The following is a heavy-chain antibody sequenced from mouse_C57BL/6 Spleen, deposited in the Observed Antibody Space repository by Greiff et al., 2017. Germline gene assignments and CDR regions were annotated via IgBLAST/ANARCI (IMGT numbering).Heavy chain of an antibody. CDR1: GYTFTSYW. D-gene: IGHD2-4*01. CDR2: IYPSDSET. V-gene: IGHV1-61*01. J-gene: IGHJ1*03. CDR3: AIGGYDYDRPHWYFDV. Sequence: QVQLQQPGAELVRPGSSVKLSCKASGYTFTSYWMAWVKQRPGQGLEWIGNIYPSDSETHYNQKFKDKATLTVDKSSSTAYMQLSSLTSEDSAVYYGAIGGYDYDRPHWYFDVWGTGTTVTVAS.